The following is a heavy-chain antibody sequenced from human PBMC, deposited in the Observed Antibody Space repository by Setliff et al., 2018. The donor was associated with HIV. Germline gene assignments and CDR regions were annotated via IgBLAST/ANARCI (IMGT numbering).Heavy chain of an antibody. CDR3: ARDLDHFDSSGYLYP. Sequence: SETLSLTCTVSGGSISDTSYYWAWIRQPPGKGLEWIGGVHDRGGTYNNPSLKSRVTLSVDTSKTHFFLKLTSVTAADTATYYCARDLDHFDSSGYLYPWGRGTLVTVSS. D-gene: IGHD3-22*01. J-gene: IGHJ5*02. CDR2: VHDRGGT. CDR1: GGSISDTSYY. V-gene: IGHV4-39*02.